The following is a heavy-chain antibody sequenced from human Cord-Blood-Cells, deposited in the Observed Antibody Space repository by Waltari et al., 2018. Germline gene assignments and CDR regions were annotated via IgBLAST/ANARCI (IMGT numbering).Heavy chain of an antibody. D-gene: IGHD6-6*01. CDR1: GYTLTELS. CDR3: ATAVVSWQLDFDY. V-gene: IGHV1-24*01. CDR2: FVPEDGET. Sequence: QVQLVQSGAEVKKPGASVTVSCKVSGYTLTELSMHWVRQAPGKGLEWMGGFVPEDGETIYAQKFQGRVTRTEDTSTDTAYMELSSLRSEDTAVYYCATAVVSWQLDFDYWGQGTLVTVSS. J-gene: IGHJ4*02.